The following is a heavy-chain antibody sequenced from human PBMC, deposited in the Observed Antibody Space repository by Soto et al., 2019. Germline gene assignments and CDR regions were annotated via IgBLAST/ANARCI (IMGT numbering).Heavy chain of an antibody. D-gene: IGHD4-4*01. V-gene: IGHV4-4*08. J-gene: IGHJ4*02. CDR2: IFSRGTP. Sequence: SETPSPTTTVSDGSLADLHLSLIRPTPGRGLEWIGYIFSRGTPNYNPSLQSRVTISVDTSKNQFCLKLKSVTAADTAIYYCARRTVNIPTFYSGLKTHCFDYWGQGAPVTGSS. CDR1: DGSLADLH. CDR3: ARRTVNIPTFYSGLKTHCFDY.